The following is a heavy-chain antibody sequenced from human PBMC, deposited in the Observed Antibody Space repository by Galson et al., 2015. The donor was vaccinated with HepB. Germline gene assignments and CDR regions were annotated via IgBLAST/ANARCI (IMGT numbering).Heavy chain of an antibody. CDR2: LSPSGVNT. CDR3: ARYQGDWRAFDI. Sequence: SLRLSCAASGFTFSAYAMIWVRQDPGRGLEWVSALSPSGVNTYYADSVKGRFTISRDNSGNTLYLEMNSLRAEDTAVYYCARYQGDWRAFDIWGQGTIVTVSS. D-gene: IGHD2-2*01. CDR1: GFTFSAYA. J-gene: IGHJ3*02. V-gene: IGHV3-23*01.